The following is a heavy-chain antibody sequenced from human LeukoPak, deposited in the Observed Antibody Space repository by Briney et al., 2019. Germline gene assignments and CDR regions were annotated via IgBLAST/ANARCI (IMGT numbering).Heavy chain of an antibody. CDR2: ISVSGGSA. CDR3: AKAKDYYGSGSYPDY. Sequence: GGSLRLSCAASGFTFSSHAMNWVRQPPGKGLEWVSVISVSGGSANYGDPVKGRFTVSRDNSKSTLYLQMNSLRAEDTAIYYCAKAKDYYGSGSYPDYWGQGTLVTVSS. CDR1: GFTFSSHA. J-gene: IGHJ4*02. V-gene: IGHV3-23*01. D-gene: IGHD3-10*01.